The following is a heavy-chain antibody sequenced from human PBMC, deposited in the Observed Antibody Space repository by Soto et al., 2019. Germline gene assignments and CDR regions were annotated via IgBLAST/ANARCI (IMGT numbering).Heavy chain of an antibody. D-gene: IGHD2-15*01. V-gene: IGHV1-69*06. J-gene: IGHJ5*02. Sequence: QVQLVQSGAEVKKPGSSVKVSCKASGGTFSSYAISWVRQAPGQGLEWMGGIIPIFGTANYAQKFQGRVTITADKSTSTAYMELSSLRSEDTAVYYCARARYCSGGGCRGWFDPWGQGTLVTVSS. CDR2: IIPIFGTA. CDR3: ARARYCSGGGCRGWFDP. CDR1: GGTFSSYA.